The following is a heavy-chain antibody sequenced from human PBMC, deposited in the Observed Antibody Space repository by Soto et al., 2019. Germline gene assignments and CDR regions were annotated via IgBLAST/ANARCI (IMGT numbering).Heavy chain of an antibody. Sequence: SETLSLTCTVSGGSISGYFWSWFRQPPGKGLEWIGYIYYSGSTTYNPSLKSRVTVSVDTSKNQFSLKLSSVTAADTAVYYCARDKITGLFDYWGQGTLVTVSS. CDR1: GGSISGYF. V-gene: IGHV4-59*12. J-gene: IGHJ4*02. CDR3: ARDKITGLFDY. CDR2: IYYSGST. D-gene: IGHD2-8*02.